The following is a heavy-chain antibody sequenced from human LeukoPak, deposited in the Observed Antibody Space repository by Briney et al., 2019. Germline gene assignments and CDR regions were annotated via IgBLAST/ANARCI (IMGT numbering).Heavy chain of an antibody. J-gene: IGHJ4*02. CDR1: GGSISSYY. Sequence: PSETLSLTCTVSGGSISSYYWSWIRQPPGKGLEWIAYIYYTGSTNYNPSLKSRVTISVDTSKNQFSLKLSSVTAADTAVYYCARTSGSYAFDYWGQGTLVTVSS. D-gene: IGHD1-26*01. CDR3: ARTSGSYAFDY. V-gene: IGHV4-59*01. CDR2: IYYTGST.